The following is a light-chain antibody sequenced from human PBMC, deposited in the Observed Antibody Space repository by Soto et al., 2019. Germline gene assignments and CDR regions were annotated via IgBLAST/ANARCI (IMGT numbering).Light chain of an antibody. CDR1: SSNIGSNY. Sequence: QPVLTQPPSASGTPGQRVTISCSGSSSNIGSNYGYWYQQLPGTAPKLLIYRNNQRPSGVPDRFSGSKSGTSASLAISGLRSEDEADYYCAAWDDSLSVYVVFGGGTKVTVL. V-gene: IGLV1-47*01. CDR2: RNN. CDR3: AAWDDSLSVYVV. J-gene: IGLJ2*01.